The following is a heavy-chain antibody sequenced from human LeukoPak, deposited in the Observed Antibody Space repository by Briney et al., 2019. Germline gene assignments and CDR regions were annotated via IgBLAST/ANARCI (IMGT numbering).Heavy chain of an antibody. V-gene: IGHV4-39*07. CDR1: GGSISSSSYY. J-gene: IGHJ4*02. CDR2: IYHSGST. Sequence: SETLSLTCTVSGGSISSSSYYWGWIRQPPGKGLEWIGNIYHSGSTYYNPSLKSRVTISVDTSKNQFSLKLSSVTAADTAMYYCASLYGSGFSFDYWGQGTLVTVSS. D-gene: IGHD3-10*01. CDR3: ASLYGSGFSFDY.